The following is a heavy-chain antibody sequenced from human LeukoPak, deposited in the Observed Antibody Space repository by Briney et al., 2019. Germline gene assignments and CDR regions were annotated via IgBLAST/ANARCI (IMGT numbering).Heavy chain of an antibody. CDR2: IIPSGVST. J-gene: IGHJ4*02. D-gene: IGHD2-15*01. CDR3: AKRWADVVVVIPANFFDY. CDR1: GFTFSTYS. V-gene: IGHV3-23*01. Sequence: PGGSQRLSCAASGFTFSTYSMSWVRQAPGKGLEWVSTIIPSGVSTWYADSVKGRFTISRDNSKNTLYLQMNSLRAEDTAVYYCAKRWADVVVVIPANFFDYWGQGTLVTVSS.